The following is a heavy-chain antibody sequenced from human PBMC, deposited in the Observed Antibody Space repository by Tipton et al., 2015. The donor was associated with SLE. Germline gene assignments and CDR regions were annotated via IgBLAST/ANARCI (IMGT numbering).Heavy chain of an antibody. CDR3: ARDWFDP. J-gene: IGHJ5*02. Sequence: SLRLSCAASGFIVSSNYMSWVRQAPGKGLQWVSVIYSGGDTYYADSVKGRFTISRDNSKNTVYLQMNRVRSEDTAVYYCARDWFDPWGQGTLVIVSS. CDR2: IYSGGDT. V-gene: IGHV3-53*05. CDR1: GFIVSSNY.